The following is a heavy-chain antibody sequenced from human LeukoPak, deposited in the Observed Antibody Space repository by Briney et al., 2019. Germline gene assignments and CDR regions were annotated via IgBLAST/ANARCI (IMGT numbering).Heavy chain of an antibody. J-gene: IGHJ4*02. CDR2: INPSGGST. Sequence: ASVKVSCKASRYTFTSYYMHWVRQAPGQGLEWMGIINPSGGSTSYAQKFQGRVTMTRDTSTSTVYMELSSLRSEDTAVYYCARDLYGYALLSSWGQGTLVTVSS. D-gene: IGHD5-18*01. CDR3: ARDLYGYALLSS. CDR1: RYTFTSYY. V-gene: IGHV1-46*01.